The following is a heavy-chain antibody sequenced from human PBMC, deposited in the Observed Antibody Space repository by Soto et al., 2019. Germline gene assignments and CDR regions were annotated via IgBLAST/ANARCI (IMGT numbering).Heavy chain of an antibody. Sequence: ASVKVSCKTSGYTFTSYYMYWVRQAPGQGLEWMGWINPNSGGTNYAQKFQGWVTMTRDTSISTAYMELSRLRSDDTAVYYCARAGVAATPRAFDIWGQGTMVTVSS. D-gene: IGHD2-15*01. J-gene: IGHJ3*02. V-gene: IGHV1-2*04. CDR2: INPNSGGT. CDR1: GYTFTSYY. CDR3: ARAGVAATPRAFDI.